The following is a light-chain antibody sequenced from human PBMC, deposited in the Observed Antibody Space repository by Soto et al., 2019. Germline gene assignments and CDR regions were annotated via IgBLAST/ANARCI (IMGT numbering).Light chain of an antibody. J-gene: IGKJ4*01. CDR1: QSISIN. V-gene: IGKV3D-15*01. Sequence: EIVLTQSPGTLSVSTGDRVTLSCRASQSISINLAWYQHKPGQAPRLLIHGASTRATGVPARISGSGSGTEFTLTISSLQSEDFAVYYCQQYNNLPLLTFGGRTKVDIK. CDR2: GAS. CDR3: QQYNNLPLLT.